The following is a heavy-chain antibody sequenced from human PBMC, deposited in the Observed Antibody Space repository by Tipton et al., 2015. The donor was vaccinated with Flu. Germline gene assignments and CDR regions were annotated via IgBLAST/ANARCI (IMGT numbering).Heavy chain of an antibody. J-gene: IGHJ4*02. D-gene: IGHD1-1*01. Sequence: TLSLTCTVSGGSISSYYWSWIRQPAGKGLEWIGRIYTSGSTNCNPSLESRVTMSVDTSKNRFSLKLSSVIAADTAVYYCAGVTTHYFDYWGQGILVTVSS. CDR3: AGVTTHYFDY. V-gene: IGHV4-4*07. CDR2: IYTSGST. CDR1: GGSISSYY.